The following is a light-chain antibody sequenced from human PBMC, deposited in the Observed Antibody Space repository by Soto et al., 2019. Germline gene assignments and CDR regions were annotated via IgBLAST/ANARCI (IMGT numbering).Light chain of an antibody. V-gene: IGKV3-20*01. J-gene: IGKJ1*01. CDR1: QSVSSNY. CDR3: QQYGSPPWT. CDR2: GAS. Sequence: IVLTQSPGTLSLSPGESATLSWRASQSVSSNYLSWFQQKPGQAPRLLIFGASSRATGIPDRFSGSGSGTDFTLTISRLEPEDFAVYYCQQYGSPPWTVGQGTKV.